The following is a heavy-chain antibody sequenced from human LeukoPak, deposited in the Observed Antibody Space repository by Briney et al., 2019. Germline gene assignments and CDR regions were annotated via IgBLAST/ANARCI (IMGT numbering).Heavy chain of an antibody. V-gene: IGHV4-34*01. D-gene: IGHD1-26*01. CDR1: GGSFSGYY. J-gene: IGHJ4*02. CDR2: INHSGST. Sequence: SETLSLTCAVYGGSFSGYYWSWIRQPPGKGLEWIGEINHSGSTNYNPSLKSRVTISVDTSKNQFSLKLSSVTAADTAVYYCASGELGYYFDYWGKGTLVTVSS. CDR3: ASGELGYYFDY.